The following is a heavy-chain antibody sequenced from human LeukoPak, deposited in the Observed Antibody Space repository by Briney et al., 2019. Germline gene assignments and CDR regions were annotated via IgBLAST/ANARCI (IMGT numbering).Heavy chain of an antibody. Sequence: GRSLRLSCAASGFTFSSYGMHWVRQAPGKGLEWVAVISYDGSNKCYADSVKGRFTISRDNSKNTLYLQMNSLRAEDTAVYYCAKVEHSGSSSPLDYWGQGTLVTVSS. CDR3: AKVEHSGSSSPLDY. J-gene: IGHJ4*02. V-gene: IGHV3-30*18. CDR2: ISYDGSNK. D-gene: IGHD6-13*01. CDR1: GFTFSSYG.